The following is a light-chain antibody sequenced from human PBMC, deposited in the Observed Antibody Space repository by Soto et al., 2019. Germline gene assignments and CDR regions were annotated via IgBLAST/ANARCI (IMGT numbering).Light chain of an antibody. Sequence: EIVLTQSPGTLSLSPGERATLSCRASQSVSSSYLAWYQQKPGQAPRLLIYGASSRATGIPDRFSGSGSGTDFTLTISRLEPEDFAVYYCQQYGSSPREFGQGSRWIS. CDR3: QQYGSSPRE. CDR2: GAS. J-gene: IGKJ1*01. V-gene: IGKV3-20*01. CDR1: QSVSSSY.